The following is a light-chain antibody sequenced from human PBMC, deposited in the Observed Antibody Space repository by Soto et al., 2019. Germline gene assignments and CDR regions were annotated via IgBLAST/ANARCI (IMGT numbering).Light chain of an antibody. V-gene: IGKV3-15*01. CDR2: RTS. Sequence: EIVMTQSPATLSVSPGERATLSCRASQSISSNLAWYQQKPGQAPRLLMLRTSSRATGFPARFSGSGSGTEFNLTISSLQSEDFGVYYCQQYNNWPLTFGGGTKVDIK. CDR1: QSISSN. CDR3: QQYNNWPLT. J-gene: IGKJ4*01.